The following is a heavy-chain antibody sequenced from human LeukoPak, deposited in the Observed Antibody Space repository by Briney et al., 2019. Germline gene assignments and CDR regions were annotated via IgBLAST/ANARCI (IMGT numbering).Heavy chain of an antibody. J-gene: IGHJ4*02. CDR3: ARQAAVPGEEKFDY. V-gene: IGHV4-34*01. D-gene: IGHD6-19*01. CDR1: GGSFSGYY. CDR2: INHSGST. Sequence: SETMSLTCAVYGGSFSGYYWSWIRQPPGKGLEWIGEINHSGSTNYNPSLKSRVTISVDTSKNQFSLKLSSVTAADTAVYYCARQAAVPGEEKFDYWGQGTLVTVSS.